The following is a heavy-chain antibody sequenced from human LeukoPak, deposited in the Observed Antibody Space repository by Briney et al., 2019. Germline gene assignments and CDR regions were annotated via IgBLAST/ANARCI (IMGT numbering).Heavy chain of an antibody. J-gene: IGHJ4*02. V-gene: IGHV1-18*01. CDR1: GHTFTSSG. CDR2: VSAYNHKT. CDR3: ARCWSFDRGYCDF. Sequence: ASVTVSCKSSGHTFTSSGFTWVRQAPGQGLEWLGWVSAYNHKTDYAQKLQGRVTMTADTSTDTVYMELRSLRSDDTAMYYCARCWSFDRGYCDFWGQGTPITASS.